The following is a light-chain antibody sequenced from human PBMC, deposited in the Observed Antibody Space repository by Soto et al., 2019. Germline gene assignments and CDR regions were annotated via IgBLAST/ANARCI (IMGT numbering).Light chain of an antibody. CDR3: QQRSIWPRNT. J-gene: IGKJ2*01. CDR1: QSVGSY. V-gene: IGKV3-11*01. CDR2: DAS. Sequence: EIVLTQSPATLSLSSGERATFSCRASQSVGSYLAWYQQKPGQPPRLLIYDASYRANGIPARFSGSGSGTDFTLTISSIETEDGAVYYCQQRSIWPRNTFGLGTKLEIK.